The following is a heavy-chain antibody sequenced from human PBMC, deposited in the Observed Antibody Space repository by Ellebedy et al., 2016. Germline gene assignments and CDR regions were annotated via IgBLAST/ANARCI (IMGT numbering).Heavy chain of an antibody. CDR1: GFTFSSYS. CDR2: ISSSSSTI. V-gene: IGHV3-48*02. CDR3: SRLVRLDFDY. J-gene: IGHJ4*02. Sequence: GGSLRLSCAASGFTFSSYSMNWVRQAPGKGLEWVSSISSSSSTIYYAYSVKGRFTISRYNAKNSLYLKMNSLRDEDTAVYYCSRLVRLDFDYWGQGTLFTVSS. D-gene: IGHD6-13*01.